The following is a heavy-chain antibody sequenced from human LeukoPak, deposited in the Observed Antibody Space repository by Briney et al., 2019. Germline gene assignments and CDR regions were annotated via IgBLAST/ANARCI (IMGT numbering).Heavy chain of an antibody. J-gene: IGHJ4*02. Sequence: GGSLRLSCAASGFTFSSYAMSWVRQAPGKGLEWVSAISGSGGSTYYADSVKGRFTISRDNAKNSLYLQMNSLKAEDTAVYYCALNMVRGQIFDYWGQGTLVTVSS. CDR1: GFTFSSYA. CDR2: ISGSGGST. CDR3: ALNMVRGQIFDY. V-gene: IGHV3-23*01. D-gene: IGHD3-10*01.